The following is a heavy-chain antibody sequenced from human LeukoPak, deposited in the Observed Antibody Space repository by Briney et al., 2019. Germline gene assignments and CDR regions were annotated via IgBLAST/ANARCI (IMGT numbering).Heavy chain of an antibody. CDR1: GGSIRITKLD. CDR3: AVRRARFGEWVSYD. CDR2: INGGGHT. Sequence: SETLSLTCTVSGGSIRITKLDWAWIRQSPRTGLEWLGSINGGGHTYYNPSLQSRVTISVDTSKNRFSLRLSSVTAADTAVYYCAVRRARFGEWVSYDWGDGKLVTVSS. V-gene: IGHV4-39*01. J-gene: IGHJ4*03. D-gene: IGHD3-10*01.